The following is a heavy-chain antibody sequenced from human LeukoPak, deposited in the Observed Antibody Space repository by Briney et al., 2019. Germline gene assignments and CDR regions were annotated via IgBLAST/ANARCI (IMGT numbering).Heavy chain of an antibody. CDR3: ATQQLVRFVLRFQH. CDR1: GYTLTELS. V-gene: IGHV1-24*01. CDR2: FDPEDGET. J-gene: IGHJ1*01. D-gene: IGHD6-13*01. Sequence: ASVKVSCKVSGYTLTELSMHWVRQAPGKGLEWMGRFDPEDGETIYAQKFQGRVTMAEDTSTNAAYMELSSLRSEDTAVYYCATQQLVRFVLRFQHWGQGTLVTVSS.